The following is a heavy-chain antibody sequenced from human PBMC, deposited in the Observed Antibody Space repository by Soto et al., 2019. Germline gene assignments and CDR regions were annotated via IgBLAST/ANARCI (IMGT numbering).Heavy chain of an antibody. CDR2: IHHSGST. Sequence: QMQLQESGPGLVKPSETLSLTCAVSGASISSEQSWSWVRQPPGKGLEWIGEIHHSGSTNNNPSLKGRVTRSVDKSKNQFALMLSCVTAADTAVYYCARSFGWYAIDQWGQGTLVAVSS. D-gene: IGHD6-19*01. J-gene: IGHJ1*01. CDR1: GASISSEQS. CDR3: ARSFGWYAIDQ. V-gene: IGHV4-4*02.